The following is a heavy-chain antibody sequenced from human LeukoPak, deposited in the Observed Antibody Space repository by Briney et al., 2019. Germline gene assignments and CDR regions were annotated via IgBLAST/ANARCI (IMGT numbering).Heavy chain of an antibody. Sequence: SETLSLTCSVSGGSISTYYWNWIRQPPGKGLEWIGYVHYSGSTFYNPSLKSRVTTSVDASKNQFSLKLSSVSAADTAVYYCARGSGTYYAGAFGIWGQGTLVTVSS. CDR2: VHYSGST. V-gene: IGHV4-59*01. D-gene: IGHD3-22*01. CDR3: ARGSGTYYAGAFGI. CDR1: GGSISTYY. J-gene: IGHJ3*02.